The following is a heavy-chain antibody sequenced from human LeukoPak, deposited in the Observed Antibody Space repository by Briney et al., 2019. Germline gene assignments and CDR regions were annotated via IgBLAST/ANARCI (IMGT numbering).Heavy chain of an antibody. CDR2: ISGSGGST. D-gene: IGHD3-22*01. CDR3: AKDGAVSSGYYWVPTGWFY. CDR1: GFTFSSYA. J-gene: IGHJ4*02. Sequence: GGALRLSCAASGFTFSSYAMSWVRQAPGKGLEWVSAISGSGGSTYYADSVKGRFTISRDNSKNTLYLQMNSLRAEDTAVYYCAKDGAVSSGYYWVPTGWFYWGQGTLVTVSS. V-gene: IGHV3-23*01.